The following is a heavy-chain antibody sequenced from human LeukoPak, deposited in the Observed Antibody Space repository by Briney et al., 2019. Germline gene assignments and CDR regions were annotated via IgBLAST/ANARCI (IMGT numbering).Heavy chain of an antibody. D-gene: IGHD2-8*01. V-gene: IGHV3-7*01. CDR1: GFTFSSYW. CDR2: IKQDGSEK. CDR3: ARVNPLMAPGAFDI. Sequence: PGGSLRLSCAASGFTFSSYWMTWVRQAPGKGLAWVANIKQDGSEKYYVDSVKGRFTISRDNAKNLLYLQMNSLRGEDTAVYYCARVNPLMAPGAFDIWGQGTTVAVSS. J-gene: IGHJ3*02.